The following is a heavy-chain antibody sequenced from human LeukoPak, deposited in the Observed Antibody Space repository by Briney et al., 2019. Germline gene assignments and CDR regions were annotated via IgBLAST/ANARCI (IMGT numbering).Heavy chain of an antibody. CDR3: TRVIRIVRGYFDY. J-gene: IGHJ4*02. V-gene: IGHV3-49*04. CDR1: GFTFGDYA. Sequence: PGGSLRLSCTASGFTFGDYAMSWVRQAPGKGLEWVGFIRSKAYGGTTEYAASVKGRFTISRDDSKSIAYLQMNSLKTEDTAVYYCTRVIRIVRGYFDYWGQGTLVTVSS. D-gene: IGHD3-22*01. CDR2: IRSKAYGGTT.